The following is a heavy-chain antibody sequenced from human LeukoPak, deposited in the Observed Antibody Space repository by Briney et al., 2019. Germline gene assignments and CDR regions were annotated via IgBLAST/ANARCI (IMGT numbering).Heavy chain of an antibody. Sequence: SETLSLTCAVYGGSFSGYYWSWIRQPPGKGLEWIGEINHSGSTNYNPSLKSRVTISVDTSKNQFSLKLSSVTAADTAVYYCARLQGSSFIPSPYYYYYMDVWGKGTTVTVSS. CDR2: INHSGST. J-gene: IGHJ6*03. CDR3: ARLQGSSFIPSPYYYYYMDV. CDR1: GGSFSGYY. V-gene: IGHV4-34*01. D-gene: IGHD6-13*01.